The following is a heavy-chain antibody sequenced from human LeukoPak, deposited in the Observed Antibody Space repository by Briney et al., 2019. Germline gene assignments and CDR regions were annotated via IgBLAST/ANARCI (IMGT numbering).Heavy chain of an antibody. CDR1: GFTFSSYA. CDR3: ARSPTSSGYYLDP. V-gene: IGHV3-30-3*01. D-gene: IGHD3-22*01. Sequence: PGGSLRLSCAASGFTFSSYAMHWVRQAPGKGLEWVAVISYDGSNKYYADSVKGRFTISRDNSKNTLYLQMNSLRAEDTAVYYCARSPTSSGYYLDPWGQGTLVTVSS. J-gene: IGHJ5*02. CDR2: ISYDGSNK.